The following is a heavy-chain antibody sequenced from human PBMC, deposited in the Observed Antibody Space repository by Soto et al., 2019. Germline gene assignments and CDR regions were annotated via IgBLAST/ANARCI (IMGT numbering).Heavy chain of an antibody. J-gene: IGHJ4*02. CDR3: ASTMTPSPTSGYHFDY. CDR1: GGSFSGYY. V-gene: IGHV4-34*01. Sequence: SETLSLTCAVYGGSFSGYYWSWIRQPPGKGLEWIGEINHSGSTNYNPSLKSRVTISVDTSKNQFSLKLSSVTAADTAVYYCASTMTPSPTSGYHFDYWGQGTLVTVSS. D-gene: IGHD4-17*01. CDR2: INHSGST.